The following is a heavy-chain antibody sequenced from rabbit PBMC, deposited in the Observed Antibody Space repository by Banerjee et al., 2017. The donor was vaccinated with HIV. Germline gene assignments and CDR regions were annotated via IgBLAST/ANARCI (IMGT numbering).Heavy chain of an antibody. V-gene: IGHV1S45*01. CDR1: GFSFSSSYY. CDR2: IYAGSVGT. CDR3: ARGGL. J-gene: IGHJ4*01. Sequence: QERLVESGGGLVQPEGSLTLTCTASGFSFSSSYYLCWVRQAPGKGLEWIGCIYAGSVGTYYASWAKGRFTISSNNAQNTVDLQMNSLTAADTATYFCARGGLWGQGTLVTVS.